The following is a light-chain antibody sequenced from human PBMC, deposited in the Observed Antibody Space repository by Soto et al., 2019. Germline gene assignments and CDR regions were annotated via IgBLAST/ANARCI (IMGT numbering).Light chain of an antibody. Sequence: AIQMTQSPSSLSASVGDRVIITCRASQGIRNDLGWYQQKPGEVPKLLIYAASSLQSGVPSRFSGSGSGTDFTLTISSLQPEDFATYYCLQDYNYPRTFGQGTKVEIK. V-gene: IGKV1-6*01. CDR1: QGIRND. CDR2: AAS. CDR3: LQDYNYPRT. J-gene: IGKJ1*01.